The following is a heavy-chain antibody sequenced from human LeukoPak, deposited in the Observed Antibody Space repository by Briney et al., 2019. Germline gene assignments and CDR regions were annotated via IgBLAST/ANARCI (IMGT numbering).Heavy chain of an antibody. CDR1: GFTFSSYE. J-gene: IGHJ4*02. D-gene: IGHD3-10*01. CDR3: ARRRGVTFGDFDY. Sequence: PGGSLRLSCAASGFTFSSYEMNWVRQAPGEGLEWVSYISSSGSTIYYADSVKGRFTISRDNAKNSLYLQMNSLRAEDTAVYYCARRRGVTFGDFDYWGQGTLVTVSS. V-gene: IGHV3-48*03. CDR2: ISSSGSTI.